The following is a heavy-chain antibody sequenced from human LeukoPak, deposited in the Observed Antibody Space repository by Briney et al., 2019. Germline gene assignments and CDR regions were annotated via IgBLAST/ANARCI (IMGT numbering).Heavy chain of an antibody. CDR3: ARGSLAAAGIATYFDY. V-gene: IGHV3-11*01. CDR2: ISSSGSTI. Sequence: GGSLRLSCAASGFTFSDYYMSWIRQAPGKGLEWVSYISSSGSTIYYADSVKGLFTISRDNAKNSLYLQMNSLRAEDTAVYYCARGSLAAAGIATYFDYWGQGTLVTVSS. J-gene: IGHJ4*02. D-gene: IGHD6-13*01. CDR1: GFTFSDYY.